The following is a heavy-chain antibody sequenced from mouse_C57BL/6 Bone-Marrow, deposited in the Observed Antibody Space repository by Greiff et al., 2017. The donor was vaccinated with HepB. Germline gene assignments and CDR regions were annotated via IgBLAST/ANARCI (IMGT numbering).Heavy chain of an antibody. V-gene: IGHV1-55*01. CDR3: ARRSMITTEFAY. CDR1: GYTFTSYW. J-gene: IGHJ3*01. CDR2: IYPGSGST. D-gene: IGHD2-4*01. Sequence: QVQLQQPGAELVKPGASVKMSCKASGYTFTSYWITWVKQRPGQGLEWIGDIYPGSGSTNYNEKFKSKATLTVDTSSSTAYMQLSSLTSEDSAVDYCARRSMITTEFAYWGQGTLVTVSA.